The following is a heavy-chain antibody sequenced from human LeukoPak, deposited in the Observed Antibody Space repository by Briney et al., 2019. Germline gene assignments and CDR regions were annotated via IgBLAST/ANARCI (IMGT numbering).Heavy chain of an antibody. J-gene: IGHJ4*02. CDR2: ISYDGSNK. Sequence: PGRSLRLSCAASGFTFSSYAMHWVRQAPGKGLEWVAVISYDGSNKYYADSVKGRFTTSRDNSKNTLYLQMNSLRAEDTAVYYCARDNYDSSGYYFDWGQGTLVTVSS. CDR1: GFTFSSYA. D-gene: IGHD3-22*01. CDR3: ARDNYDSSGYYFD. V-gene: IGHV3-30-3*01.